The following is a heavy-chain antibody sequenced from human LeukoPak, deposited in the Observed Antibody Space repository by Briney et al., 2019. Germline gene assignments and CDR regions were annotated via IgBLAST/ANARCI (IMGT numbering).Heavy chain of an antibody. CDR3: AKRGSGSSSWYAYFDY. J-gene: IGHJ4*02. CDR2: ISGSGGST. D-gene: IGHD6-13*01. Sequence: GGSPRLSCAASGFTFSSYAMSWVRQAPGKGLEWVSAISGSGGSTYYADSVKGRFTISRDNSKNTLYLQMNSLRAEDTAVYYCAKRGSGSSSWYAYFDYWGQGTLVTVSS. V-gene: IGHV3-23*01. CDR1: GFTFSSYA.